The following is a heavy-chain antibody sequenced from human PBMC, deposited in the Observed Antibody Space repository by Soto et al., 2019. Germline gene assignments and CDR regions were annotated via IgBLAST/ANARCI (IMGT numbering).Heavy chain of an antibody. Sequence: ASVKVSCKASGYTFTGYYMHWVRQAPGQGLEWMGWINPNSGGTNYAQKFQGWVTMTRDTSISTAYMELSRLRSDDTAVYYCARDFSLGPKYASSGYPPYGMDVWGQRTTVTVSS. V-gene: IGHV1-2*04. CDR2: INPNSGGT. J-gene: IGHJ6*02. CDR3: ARDFSLGPKYASSGYPPYGMDV. D-gene: IGHD3-22*01. CDR1: GYTFTGYY.